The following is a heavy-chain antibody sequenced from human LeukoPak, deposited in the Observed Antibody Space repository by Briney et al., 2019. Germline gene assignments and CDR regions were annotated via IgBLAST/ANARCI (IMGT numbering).Heavy chain of an antibody. V-gene: IGHV4-39*01. Sequence: KPSETLSLTCSVSGDSIDRSIYYWAWIRQSPGKGLEWIGTIYYSGTTYYNPSLKSPVSISVDTSKNQFSLKMKSVTAADTAVYYCARRMGSGYSITYWYFDVWGRGTLVTVSS. D-gene: IGHD6-13*01. J-gene: IGHJ2*01. CDR2: IYYSGTT. CDR3: ARRMGSGYSITYWYFDV. CDR1: GDSIDRSIYY.